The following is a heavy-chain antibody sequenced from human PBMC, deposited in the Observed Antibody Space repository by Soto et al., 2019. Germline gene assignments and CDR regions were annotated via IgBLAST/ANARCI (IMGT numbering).Heavy chain of an antibody. J-gene: IGHJ4*02. D-gene: IGHD6-19*01. CDR3: ARDRHSSGWSSFDN. CDR2: ISSGSNFI. Sequence: GGSLRLSCAASGFTFSSHTMNWVRQAPGKGLEWISCISSGSNFIKYRDSVKGRFTISRDNAKNSLYLEVNSLRAEDTAVYYCARDRHSSGWSSFDNWGQGTLVTVSS. V-gene: IGHV3-21*06. CDR1: GFTFSSHT.